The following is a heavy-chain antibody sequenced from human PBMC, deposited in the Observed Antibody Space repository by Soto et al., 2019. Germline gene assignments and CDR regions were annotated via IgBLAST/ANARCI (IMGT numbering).Heavy chain of an antibody. CDR1: GYTFTSYG. V-gene: IGHV1-18*01. J-gene: IGHJ6*03. Sequence: GASVKVSCKASGYTFTSYGISWVRQAPGQGLEWMGWISAYNGNTNYAQKLQGRVTMTTDTSTSTAYMELRSLRSDDTAVYYCARVAAAGKGRYYYMDVWGKGTTVTVSS. CDR3: ARVAAAGKGRYYYMDV. CDR2: ISAYNGNT. D-gene: IGHD6-13*01.